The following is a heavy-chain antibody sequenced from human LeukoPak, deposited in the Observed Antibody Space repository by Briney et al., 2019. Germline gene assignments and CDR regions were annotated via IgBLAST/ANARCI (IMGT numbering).Heavy chain of an antibody. Sequence: PGGSLRLSCAASGFTFSSYAMSWVRQAPGKGLEWVSAISGSGGSTYYADSVKGRFTISRDNYKNTLYLQMNSLRAEDTAVYYCAKDYGTITRIVVGSFPEAFDIWGQGTMVTVSS. CDR2: ISGSGGST. CDR1: GFTFSSYA. D-gene: IGHD3-22*01. CDR3: AKDYGTITRIVVGSFPEAFDI. J-gene: IGHJ3*02. V-gene: IGHV3-23*01.